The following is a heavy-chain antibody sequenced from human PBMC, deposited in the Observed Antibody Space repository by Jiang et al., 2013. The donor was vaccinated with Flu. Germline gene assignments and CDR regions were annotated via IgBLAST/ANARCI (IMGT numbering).Heavy chain of an antibody. CDR3: ARSDSSSSHFFDY. J-gene: IGHJ4*02. Sequence: IAIIYYSGTTYYNPSLKSRVTMSVDMSKNQFSLNLSSVTAADTAVYYCARSDSSSSHFFDYWGQGTLVTVSS. V-gene: IGHV4-39*01. CDR2: IYYSGTT. D-gene: IGHD6-13*01.